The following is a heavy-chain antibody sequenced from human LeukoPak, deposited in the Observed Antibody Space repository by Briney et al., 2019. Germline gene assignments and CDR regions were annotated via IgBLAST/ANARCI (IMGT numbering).Heavy chain of an antibody. V-gene: IGHV1-46*01. CDR2: INPSGGST. D-gene: IGHD5-18*01. J-gene: IGHJ6*03. Sequence: ASVTVSSTASVYTFTTYYMHWVRQAPGQGLEWMGLINPSGGSTSYAQKVQGRVTMTRDTSTSTVYMELSSLRSEDTAVYYCARDGEVASSYGYYYYYMDVWGKGTTVTVS. CDR3: ARDGEVASSYGYYYYYMDV. CDR1: VYTFTTYY.